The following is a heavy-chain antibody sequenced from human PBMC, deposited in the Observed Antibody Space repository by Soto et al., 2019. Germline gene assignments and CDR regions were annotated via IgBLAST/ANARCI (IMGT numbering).Heavy chain of an antibody. J-gene: IGHJ6*01. D-gene: IGHD3-9*01. CDR2: IYHSGNT. Sequence: PSETLSLTCAVSGVSISSDHWWSWVREPPGKGLEWIGEIYHSGNTHYNPSLKSRVTISVDKSKHQFSLKLNSVTAADTALYYYYFGMDVWGQGTTVTVSS. CDR1: GVSISSDHW. CDR3: YFGMDV. V-gene: IGHV4-4*02.